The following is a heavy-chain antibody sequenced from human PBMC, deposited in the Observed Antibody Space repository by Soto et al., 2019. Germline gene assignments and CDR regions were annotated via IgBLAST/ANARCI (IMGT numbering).Heavy chain of an antibody. Sequence: SETLSLTCAVYGGSFSGYYWSWIRQPPGKGLEWIGEINHSGSTNYNPSLKSRVTISVDTSKNQFSLNLSSVTAADTAVYYCARGFYDTGGYSSPFDIWGQGILVTVS. D-gene: IGHD3-22*01. CDR1: GGSFSGYY. J-gene: IGHJ5*02. CDR3: ARGFYDTGGYSSPFDI. V-gene: IGHV4-34*01. CDR2: INHSGST.